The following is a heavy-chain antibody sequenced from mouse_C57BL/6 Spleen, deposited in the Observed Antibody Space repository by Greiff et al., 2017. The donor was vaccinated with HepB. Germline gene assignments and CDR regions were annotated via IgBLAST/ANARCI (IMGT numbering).Heavy chain of an antibody. CDR3: ARDYGSSSNWEEGFYYAMDY. CDR2: IYPRSGNT. Sequence: QVQLKQSGAELARPGASVKLSCKASGYTFTSYGISWVKQRTGQGLEWIGEIYPRSGNTYYNEKFKGKATLTADKSSSTAYMELRSLTSEDSAVYFCARDYGSSSNWEEGFYYAMDYWGQGTSVTVSS. D-gene: IGHD1-1*01. V-gene: IGHV1-81*01. J-gene: IGHJ4*01. CDR1: GYTFTSYG.